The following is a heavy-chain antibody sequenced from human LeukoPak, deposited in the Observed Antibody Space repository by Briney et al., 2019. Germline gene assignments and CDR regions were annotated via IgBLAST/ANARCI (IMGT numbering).Heavy chain of an antibody. J-gene: IGHJ3*02. V-gene: IGHV1-2*02. Sequence: ASVKVSCKASGYTFTGYYMHWVRQAPGQGLEWMGWINPNSGGTNYAQKFRGRVTMTRDTSISTACMELSRLRSDDTAVYYCARAEIVVVINAFDIWGQGTMVTVSS. CDR2: INPNSGGT. CDR1: GYTFTGYY. CDR3: ARAEIVVVINAFDI. D-gene: IGHD3-22*01.